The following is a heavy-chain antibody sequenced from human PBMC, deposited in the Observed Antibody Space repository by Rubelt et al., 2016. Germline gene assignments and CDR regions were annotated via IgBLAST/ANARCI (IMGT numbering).Heavy chain of an antibody. V-gene: IGHV1-69*04. Sequence: QVQLVQSGAEVKKPGSSVKVSCKASGGTFSSYAISWVRQAPGPGLEWMGRIIAILGIANSAQKFPGRVTNTADKSTSPAYRELSSLRSEDTAVYYCARGVEYYYGSGTTWFDPWGQGTLVTVSS. CDR1: GGTFSSYA. D-gene: IGHD3-10*01. J-gene: IGHJ5*02. CDR3: ARGVEYYYGSGTTWFDP. CDR2: IIAILGIA.